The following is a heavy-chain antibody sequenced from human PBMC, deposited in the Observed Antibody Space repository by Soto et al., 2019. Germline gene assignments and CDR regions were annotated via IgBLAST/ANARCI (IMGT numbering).Heavy chain of an antibody. V-gene: IGHV5-10-1*01. CDR2: IDPSDSYT. CDR3: ARQGSNGAYYYYGMDV. CDR1: GYSFISYW. J-gene: IGHJ6*02. Sequence: GESLKISCKGSGYSFISYWISWVRQMPGKGLEWMGRIDPSDSYTTYSPSFQGHVTISADKSISTAYLQWSSLKASDTAMYYCARQGSNGAYYYYGMDVWGQGTPVTVSS. D-gene: IGHD2-8*01.